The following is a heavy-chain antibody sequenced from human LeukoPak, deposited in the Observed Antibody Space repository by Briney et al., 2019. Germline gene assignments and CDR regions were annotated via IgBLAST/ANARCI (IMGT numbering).Heavy chain of an antibody. Sequence: GGSLRLSCAASGFTFSSYEMNWVRQAPGKGLKWVSYISSSGSTIYYADSVKGRFTISRDNAKNSLYLQMNNLRAEDTAVYYCARGPITMVRGAPPNWFDPWGQGTLVTVSS. CDR1: GFTFSSYE. CDR3: ARGPITMVRGAPPNWFDP. J-gene: IGHJ5*02. D-gene: IGHD3-10*01. CDR2: ISSSGSTI. V-gene: IGHV3-48*03.